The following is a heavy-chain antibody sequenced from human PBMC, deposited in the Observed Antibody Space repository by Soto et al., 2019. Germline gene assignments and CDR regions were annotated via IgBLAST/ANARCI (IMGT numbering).Heavy chain of an antibody. Sequence: QVQLQESGSGLVKPSETLSLTCSVSGDSITSGGYSWSWIRQPPRRGLEWIGYIYHTGSASYSPSLKGRVTISMDQSKNQFSLSLNSVTAADTAIYYCARAHYGPSGYYFDSWGQGSLFTVSS. CDR2: IYHTGSA. J-gene: IGHJ4*02. D-gene: IGHD3-22*01. CDR3: ARAHYGPSGYYFDS. CDR1: GDSITSGGYS. V-gene: IGHV4-30-2*01.